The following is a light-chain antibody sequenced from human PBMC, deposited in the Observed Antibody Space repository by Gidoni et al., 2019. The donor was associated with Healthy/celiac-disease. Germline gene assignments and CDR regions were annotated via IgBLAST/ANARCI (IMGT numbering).Light chain of an antibody. J-gene: IGKJ4*01. V-gene: IGKV1-5*01. CDR1: QRISSW. CDR2: DAS. Sequence: DIPMTQSPSTLSASVGNRVTITCQARQRISSWLAWYQQKPGKAPNLLIYDASSLESGVPSRFSGSRSGTEFPLTISSLQPDDFATYYCQQYNSYPLTFGGGTKVEIK. CDR3: QQYNSYPLT.